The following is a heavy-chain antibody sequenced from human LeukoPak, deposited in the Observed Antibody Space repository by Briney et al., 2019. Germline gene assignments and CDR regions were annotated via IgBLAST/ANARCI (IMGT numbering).Heavy chain of an antibody. Sequence: GGSLRLSCAASGFIFSQYSMNWARQAPGKGLEWVASINHNGNVNYYVDSVKGRFTISRDNAKNSLYLQMSNLRAEDTAVYFCARGGGLDVWGQGATVTVSS. CDR3: ARGGGLDV. CDR1: GFIFSQYS. D-gene: IGHD3-16*01. J-gene: IGHJ6*02. V-gene: IGHV3-7*03. CDR2: INHNGNVN.